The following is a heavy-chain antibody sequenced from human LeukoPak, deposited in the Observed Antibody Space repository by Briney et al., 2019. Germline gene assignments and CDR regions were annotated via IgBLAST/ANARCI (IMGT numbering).Heavy chain of an antibody. CDR1: GYSLTDLS. D-gene: IGHD6-19*01. CDR2: FDPEDGRP. Sequence: GASVKVSCNVSGYSLTDLSMHWVRQAPGNGPERMGGFDPEDGRPVYAQKFQGRVTLTEDTSTETAYMELSSLRSEDTAVYFCAAGYSSGWFAEYFHSWGQGTLVTVSS. V-gene: IGHV1-24*01. J-gene: IGHJ1*01. CDR3: AAGYSSGWFAEYFHS.